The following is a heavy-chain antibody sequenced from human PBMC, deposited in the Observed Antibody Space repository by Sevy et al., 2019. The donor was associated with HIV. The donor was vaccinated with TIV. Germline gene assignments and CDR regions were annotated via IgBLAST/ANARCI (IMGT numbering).Heavy chain of an antibody. CDR2: IQSGGRT. Sequence: GSLRLSCAASGFTVTNNYMNWVRQAPGKGLEWVSLIQSGGRTYYADFVKGRFTISRDNSKNSLYLQMNALRAEDTAVYYCARDLGYFDYWGQGALVTVSS. CDR1: GFTVTNNY. J-gene: IGHJ4*02. CDR3: ARDLGYFDY. V-gene: IGHV3-53*01.